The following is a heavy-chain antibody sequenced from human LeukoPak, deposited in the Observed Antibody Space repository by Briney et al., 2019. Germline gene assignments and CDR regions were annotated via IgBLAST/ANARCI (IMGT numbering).Heavy chain of an antibody. J-gene: IGHJ4*02. V-gene: IGHV3-30-3*01. CDR3: AKDLYGDWPGGPDY. Sequence: PGRSLRLSCAASGFTFRSYAMHWIRQAPGKGLEWVAVISDDGSNYSYADSVKGRFTISRDNSKNTVYLQMNSLRAEDTAVYYCAKDLYGDWPGGPDYWGQGTLVTVSS. CDR1: GFTFRSYA. D-gene: IGHD4-17*01. CDR2: ISDDGSNY.